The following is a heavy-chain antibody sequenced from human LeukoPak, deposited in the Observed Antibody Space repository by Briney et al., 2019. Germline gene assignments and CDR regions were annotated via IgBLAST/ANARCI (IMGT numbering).Heavy chain of an antibody. D-gene: IGHD3-10*01. CDR1: GYTFSNHG. Sequence: ASVKVSCKASGYTFSNHGFSWVRQAPGQGLEWMGWISGYNGQTEYAQNFQGRVTLTTDTSTSPAYMEVRSLTSDDSAVYYCARDIGVSQFDYWGQGTLVTVSS. V-gene: IGHV1-18*01. J-gene: IGHJ4*02. CDR3: ARDIGVSQFDY. CDR2: ISGYNGQT.